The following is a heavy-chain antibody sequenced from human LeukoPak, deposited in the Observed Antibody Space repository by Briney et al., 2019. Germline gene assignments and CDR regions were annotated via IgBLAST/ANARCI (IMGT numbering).Heavy chain of an antibody. D-gene: IGHD2-15*01. J-gene: IGHJ3*02. V-gene: IGHV3-23*01. CDR2: ISGSTGRT. CDR1: GFTFSNAW. Sequence: GGSLRLSCAASGFTFSNAWMSWVRQAPGKGLEWVSAISGSTGRTYYADSVKGRFTISRDNSKNTLYLQMNSLRAEDTAVYYCTKGGVVHAFDIWGQGTMVTVSS. CDR3: TKGGVVHAFDI.